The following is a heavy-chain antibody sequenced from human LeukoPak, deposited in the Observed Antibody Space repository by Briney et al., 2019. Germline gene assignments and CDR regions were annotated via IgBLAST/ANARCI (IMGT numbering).Heavy chain of an antibody. J-gene: IGHJ4*02. D-gene: IGHD6-19*01. V-gene: IGHV4-34*01. CDR2: INHSGST. CDR3: ARGDGGWYFYY. Sequence: SETLSLTCAVYGGSFSGYFWSWIRQPPGKGLEWIGEINHSGSTNYNPSLKSRVTISVDTSKNQFSLKLSSVTAADTAMYYCARGDGGWYFYYWGQGTLVTVSS. CDR1: GGSFSGYF.